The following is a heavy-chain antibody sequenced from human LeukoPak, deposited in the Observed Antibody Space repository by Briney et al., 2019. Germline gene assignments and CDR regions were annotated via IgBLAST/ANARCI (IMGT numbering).Heavy chain of an antibody. Sequence: SETLSLTCAVYGGSFSGFYWSWIRQPPGKGLEWIGEVTRTGDINYNPSLKSRVTLSLDAPQNQFSLTVNSVTAADTAVYFCARLSLMNPQLSYWYFDVWGRGTLVTVSS. J-gene: IGHJ2*01. V-gene: IGHV4-34*01. D-gene: IGHD1-1*01. CDR1: GGSFSGFY. CDR2: VTRTGDI. CDR3: ARLSLMNPQLSYWYFDV.